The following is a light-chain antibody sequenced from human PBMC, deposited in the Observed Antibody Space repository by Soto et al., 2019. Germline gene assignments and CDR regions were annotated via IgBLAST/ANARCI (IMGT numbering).Light chain of an antibody. V-gene: IGLV1-40*01. CDR3: QSYDNSLSGSGV. Sequence: QSVLTQPPSVSGAPGQRVTISCTGSSSNIGAGYDVHWYQQLPGTAPKLLIYGNTNRPSGVPERFSGSKSGTSASLAITGLQAEDEADYYCQSYDNSLSGSGVFGTGTEVTVL. CDR1: SSNIGAGYD. J-gene: IGLJ1*01. CDR2: GNT.